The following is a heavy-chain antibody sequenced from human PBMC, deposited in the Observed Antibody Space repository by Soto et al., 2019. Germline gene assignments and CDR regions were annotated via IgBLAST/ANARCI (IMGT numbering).Heavy chain of an antibody. J-gene: IGHJ6*02. CDR2: INHSGST. V-gene: IGHV4-34*01. CDR1: GGSFSGYY. CDR3: ARGRVMYYYFWSAYYSYGMDV. D-gene: IGHD3-3*01. Sequence: SETLSLTCAVYGGSFSGYYWSWIRQPPGKGLEWIGEINHSGSTNYNQYLKRRVTISVDTCKNQLSLNLSTVHSSVTAVYYCARGRVMYYYFWSAYYSYGMDVWGQGTAVTVSS.